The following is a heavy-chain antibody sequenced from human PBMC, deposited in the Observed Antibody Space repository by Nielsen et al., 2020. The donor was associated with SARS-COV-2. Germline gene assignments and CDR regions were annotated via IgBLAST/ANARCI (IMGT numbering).Heavy chain of an antibody. J-gene: IGHJ6*02. D-gene: IGHD6-13*01. CDR1: GLIFSNYA. V-gene: IGHV3-23*01. Sequence: GESLKISCAASGLIFSNYAMSWVRQAPEKGLEWVSGVSGSGNTTYYTASVKGRFTISRDNSKNTLYLEMNSLRVEDTAVYYCAKGRYNSSWYGMDVWGQGTTVTVSS. CDR2: VSGSGNTT. CDR3: AKGRYNSSWYGMDV.